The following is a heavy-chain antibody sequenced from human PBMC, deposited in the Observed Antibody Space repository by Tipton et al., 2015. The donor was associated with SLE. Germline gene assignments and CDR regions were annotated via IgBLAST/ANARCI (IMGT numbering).Heavy chain of an antibody. Sequence: SLRLSCAASGFTVSSNYMSWVRQAPGKGLEWVSVIYSGGSTYYADSVKGRFTISRDNSKNTLYLQMNSLRAEDTAVYYCAKGEGANKISWYDYWGQGTLVTVSS. CDR3: AKGEGANKISWYDY. V-gene: IGHV3-53*01. CDR1: GFTVSSNY. D-gene: IGHD6-13*01. J-gene: IGHJ4*02. CDR2: IYSGGST.